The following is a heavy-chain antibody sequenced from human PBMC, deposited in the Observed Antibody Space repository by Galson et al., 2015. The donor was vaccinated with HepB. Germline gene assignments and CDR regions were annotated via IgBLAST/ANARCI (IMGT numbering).Heavy chain of an antibody. Sequence: SVKVSCKASGYTFTSYYMHWVRQAPGQGLEWMGIINPSGGSTSYAQKFQGRVTMTRDTSTSTVYMELSSLRSEDTAVYYCARAARFLEWANWFDPWGQGTLVTVSS. CDR2: INPSGGST. V-gene: IGHV1-46*03. J-gene: IGHJ5*02. CDR1: GYTFTSYY. CDR3: ARAARFLEWANWFDP. D-gene: IGHD3-3*01.